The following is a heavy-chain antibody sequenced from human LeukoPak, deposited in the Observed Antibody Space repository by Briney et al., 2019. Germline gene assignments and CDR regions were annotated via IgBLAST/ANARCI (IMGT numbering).Heavy chain of an antibody. V-gene: IGHV3-20*03. Sequence: STGYVDSVKGRFTISRDNAKNTLYLQMNSLRAEDMAVYYCTVSMGGYWGQGTLVTVSS. J-gene: IGHJ4*02. CDR2: ST. D-gene: IGHD3-16*01. CDR3: TVSMGGY.